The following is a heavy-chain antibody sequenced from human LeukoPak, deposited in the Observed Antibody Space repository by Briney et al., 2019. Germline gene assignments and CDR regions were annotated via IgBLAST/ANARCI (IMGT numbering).Heavy chain of an antibody. Sequence: SQTLSLTCTVPGGSISSGSYYWSWIRQPAGKGLEWIGRIYTSGSTNYNPSLKSRVTISVDTSKNQFSLKLSSVTAADTAVYYCARSGWHSSGYPITFDYWGQGTLVTVSS. CDR1: GGSISSGSYY. V-gene: IGHV4-61*02. J-gene: IGHJ4*02. D-gene: IGHD3-22*01. CDR2: IYTSGST. CDR3: ARSGWHSSGYPITFDY.